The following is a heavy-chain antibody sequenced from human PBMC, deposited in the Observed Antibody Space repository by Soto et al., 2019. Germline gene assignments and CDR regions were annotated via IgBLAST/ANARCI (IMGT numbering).Heavy chain of an antibody. Sequence: SLRLSCAASGFTFSTYSINWVRQAPGKGLEWISYISDNSSVIYYADAVKGRFTISRDNAKNPLYLQMNSLRDEDTAVYYCARDRDAYCSKGICSGPYFDYWGQGTLVTVSS. CDR2: ISDNSSVI. D-gene: IGHD2-8*01. V-gene: IGHV3-48*02. J-gene: IGHJ4*02. CDR3: ARDRDAYCSKGICSGPYFDY. CDR1: GFTFSTYS.